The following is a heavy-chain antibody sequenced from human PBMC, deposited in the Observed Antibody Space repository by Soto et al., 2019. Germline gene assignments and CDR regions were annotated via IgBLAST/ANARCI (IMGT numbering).Heavy chain of an antibody. V-gene: IGHV4-34*01. J-gene: IGHJ4*02. D-gene: IGHD6-19*01. Sequence: QVQLRQWGAGLLKPSETLSLTCAGYGGSFSGYYWSWIRQPPGKGLDWGGEINYSGSTNYNPSLKRRVTISVDRSKNQGSLKLSSVTAADTAVYYCARGGGSGWYVDSWGQGTLVTVPS. CDR1: GGSFSGYY. CDR3: ARGGGSGWYVDS. CDR2: INYSGST.